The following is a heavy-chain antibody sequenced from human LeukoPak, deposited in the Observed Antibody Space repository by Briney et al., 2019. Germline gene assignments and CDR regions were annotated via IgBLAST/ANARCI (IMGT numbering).Heavy chain of an antibody. CDR1: GYSFSTAYF. CDR2: IYRTGST. J-gene: IGHJ1*01. Sequence: SETLSLTCAASGYSFSTAYFWGWIRQPPGKGLEWIGCIYRTGSTYYNPSLESRVTISVDTSRNQFSLKLRSVTAADTAVYYCAREGKGSGWSNNIQNWGQGTLVTVSS. CDR3: AREGKGSGWSNNIQN. V-gene: IGHV4-38-2*02. D-gene: IGHD6-19*01.